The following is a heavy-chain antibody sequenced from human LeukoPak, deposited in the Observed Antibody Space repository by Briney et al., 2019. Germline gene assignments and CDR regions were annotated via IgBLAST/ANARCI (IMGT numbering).Heavy chain of an antibody. J-gene: IGHJ5*02. CDR3: VSQQLAPP. CDR2: IKEDGSIE. CDR1: GFAFSKYW. D-gene: IGHD5-24*01. Sequence: GGSLRLSCAASGFAFSKYWMSWVRQAPGKGLEWVANIKEDGSIEDYADSVKGRFTVSRDNAKNSMYLQMNSLRVEDTAVYYWVSQQLAPPWGQGTLVTVSS. V-gene: IGHV3-7*01.